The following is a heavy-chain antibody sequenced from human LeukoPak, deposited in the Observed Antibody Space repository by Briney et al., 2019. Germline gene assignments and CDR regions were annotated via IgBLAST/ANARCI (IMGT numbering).Heavy chain of an antibody. J-gene: IGHJ4*02. V-gene: IGHV1-46*01. CDR1: GYTFTSYY. Sequence: ASVRVSSKASGYTFTSYYMHWVRQAPGQGLEWMGLINPSGGSTSYAQKFQGRVTMTRDMSTSTVYMELSSLRSDDTAVYYCARTPPHYDFWSGYPYWGQGTLVTVSS. D-gene: IGHD3-3*01. CDR2: INPSGGST. CDR3: ARTPPHYDFWSGYPY.